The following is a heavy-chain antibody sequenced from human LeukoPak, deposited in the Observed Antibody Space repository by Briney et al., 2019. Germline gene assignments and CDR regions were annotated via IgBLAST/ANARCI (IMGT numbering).Heavy chain of an antibody. V-gene: IGHV3-66*02. CDR1: GFTVSSNY. CDR3: ARTHSSSWYYFDY. CDR2: IYSGGST. J-gene: IGHJ4*02. Sequence: GGSLRLSCAASGFTVSSNYMSWVRQAPGKGLEWVSVIYSGGSTYYADSVKGRFTISRDNSKNTLCLQMNSLRAEDTAVYYCARTHSSSWYYFDYWGQGTLVTVSS. D-gene: IGHD6-13*01.